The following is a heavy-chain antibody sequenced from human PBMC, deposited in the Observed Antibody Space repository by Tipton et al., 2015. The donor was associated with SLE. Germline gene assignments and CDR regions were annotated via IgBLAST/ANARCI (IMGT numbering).Heavy chain of an antibody. V-gene: IGHV4-39*02. D-gene: IGHD2-2*01. Sequence: TLSLTCTVSGGSISSSSYYWSWIRQPQGKGREWIGSICYSGSTYYNPSLKSRVTISIDTSKNQFSLKLSSVTAADTAVYYCAREGVVVPAALIYYYYMDVWGKGTTVTVSS. CDR3: AREGVVVPAALIYYYYMDV. CDR1: GGSISSSSYY. CDR2: ICYSGST. J-gene: IGHJ6*03.